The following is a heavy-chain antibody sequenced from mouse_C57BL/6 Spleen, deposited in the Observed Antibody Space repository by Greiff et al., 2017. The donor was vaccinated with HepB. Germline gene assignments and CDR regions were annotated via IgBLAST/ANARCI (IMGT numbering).Heavy chain of an antibody. D-gene: IGHD1-2*01. CDR3: TGITYAYAMDY. Sequence: EVQLQESGGGLVQPGGSMKLSCVASGFTFSNYWMNWVRQSPEKGLEWVAQIRLKSDNYATHYAESVKGRFTISRDDSKSSVYLQMNNLRAEDTGIYYCTGITYAYAMDYWGQGTSVTVSS. CDR1: GFTFSNYW. V-gene: IGHV6-3*01. J-gene: IGHJ4*01. CDR2: IRLKSDNYAT.